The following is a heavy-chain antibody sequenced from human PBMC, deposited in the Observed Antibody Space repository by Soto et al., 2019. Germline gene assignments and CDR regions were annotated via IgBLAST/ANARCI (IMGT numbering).Heavy chain of an antibody. D-gene: IGHD2-2*01. CDR1: GFTFSRFG. CDR3: AKDSDQLLFDYYYYGMDV. CDR2: VSYDGSLK. V-gene: IGHV3-30*18. J-gene: IGHJ6*02. Sequence: QVQLVESGGGVVHPGRSLRLSCAASGFTFSRFGIHWVRQAPGKGLEWVAVVSYDGSLKYYADSVKGRFTISGDNSKNTLYLQMNSLRPEDTALYYCAKDSDQLLFDYYYYGMDVWGQGTTVTVSS.